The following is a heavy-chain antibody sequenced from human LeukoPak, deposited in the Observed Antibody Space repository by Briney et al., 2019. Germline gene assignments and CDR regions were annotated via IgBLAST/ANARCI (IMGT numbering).Heavy chain of an antibody. D-gene: IGHD5-18*01. J-gene: IGHJ6*01. CDR3: ARVTAMASAENYYYGMDV. Sequence: KTSETLSLTCSASDGSINSYYWNWIRQPPGKGLEWIGYIYYSGSTNYNPSLKSRVTISVDTSKNQFSLKLSSVTAADTAVYYCARVTAMASAENYYYGMDVWGQGTTVTVSS. CDR2: IYYSGST. CDR1: DGSINSYY. V-gene: IGHV4-59*01.